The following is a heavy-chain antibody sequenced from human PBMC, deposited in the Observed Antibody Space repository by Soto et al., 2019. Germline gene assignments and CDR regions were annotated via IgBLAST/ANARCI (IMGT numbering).Heavy chain of an antibody. D-gene: IGHD1-26*01. CDR1: GYTFTGHY. Sequence: ASVKVSCKASGYTFTGHYIHCVRQAPEQGPEWMGEIGPESGATRYAQRFQGRVTMTRDMSITTVYMELNNLSPDGTAVYYCGRGRSGQIVVFYWGQGTPVTVSS. V-gene: IGHV1-2*02. CDR2: IGPESGAT. J-gene: IGHJ4*02. CDR3: GRGRSGQIVVFY.